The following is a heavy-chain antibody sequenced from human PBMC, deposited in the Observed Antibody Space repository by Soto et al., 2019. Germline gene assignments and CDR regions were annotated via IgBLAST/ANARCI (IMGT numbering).Heavy chain of an antibody. V-gene: IGHV4-4*02. Sequence: PSETLSLTCAVSGGSISSSNWWSWVRQPPGKGLEWIGEIYHSGSTNYNPSLKSRVTISVDKSKNQFSLKLSSVTAADTAVYYCARDEGYCSSTSCTRLWLGWFDPWGQGTLVTVSS. D-gene: IGHD2-2*01. CDR1: GGSISSSNW. J-gene: IGHJ5*02. CDR2: IYHSGST. CDR3: ARDEGYCSSTSCTRLWLGWFDP.